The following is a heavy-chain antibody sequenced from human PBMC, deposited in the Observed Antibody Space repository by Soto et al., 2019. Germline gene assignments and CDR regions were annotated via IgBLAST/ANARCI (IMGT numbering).Heavy chain of an antibody. Sequence: SETLSLTCTVSGGSITSHDCSWIRQPPGKALEWIGYIHNNGYTSYNPSLKSRVSLSIDTSKNQVALKLSSVTAADSAVYYCERQGYGELHGLVDVWRPRTTVTVSS. D-gene: IGHD1-26*01. CDR1: GGSITSHD. CDR3: ERQGYGELHGLVDV. J-gene: IGHJ6*02. CDR2: IHNNGYT. V-gene: IGHV4-59*08.